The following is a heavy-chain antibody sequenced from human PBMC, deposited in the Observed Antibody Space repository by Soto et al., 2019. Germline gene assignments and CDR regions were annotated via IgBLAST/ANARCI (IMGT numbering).Heavy chain of an antibody. CDR2: ISSSGSTI. J-gene: IGHJ1*01. V-gene: IGHV3-11*01. CDR3: ARDRVESGYPEYFQH. D-gene: IGHD3-22*01. Sequence: GGSLRLSCAASGFTFSDYYMSWIRQAPGKGLEWVSYISSSGSTIYYADSVKGRFTISRDNAKNSLYLQMNSLRAEDTAVYYCARDRVESGYPEYFQHWGQDTLVTVSS. CDR1: GFTFSDYY.